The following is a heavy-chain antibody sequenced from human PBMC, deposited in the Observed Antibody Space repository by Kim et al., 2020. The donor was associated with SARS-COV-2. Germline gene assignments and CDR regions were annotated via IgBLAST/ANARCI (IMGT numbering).Heavy chain of an antibody. CDR1: GDSVSSNSAA. Sequence: SQTLSLTCAISGDSVSSNSAAWNWIRQSPSRGLEWLGRTYYRSKWYNDYAVSVKSRITINPDTSKNQFSLQLNSVTPEDTAVYYCARDRRWGIDSSGWYQYYFDYWGQGTLVTVSS. CDR2: TYYRSKWYN. D-gene: IGHD6-19*01. V-gene: IGHV6-1*01. CDR3: ARDRRWGIDSSGWYQYYFDY. J-gene: IGHJ4*02.